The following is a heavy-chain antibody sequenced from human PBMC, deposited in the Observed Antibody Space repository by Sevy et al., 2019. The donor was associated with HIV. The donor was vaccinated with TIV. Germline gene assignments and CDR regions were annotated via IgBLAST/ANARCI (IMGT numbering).Heavy chain of an antibody. Sequence: GGSLRLSCSASGFTFSNYEMMWVRQAPGKGLEWISYISDSGSTRYHADSVKGRFTISRDNAKNALYLQMSSLRAEDTALYYCTRQSSLPYCSSTNCPPAAFDIWGQGTMVTVSS. V-gene: IGHV3-48*03. CDR1: GFTFSNYE. CDR2: ISDSGSTR. J-gene: IGHJ3*02. D-gene: IGHD2-2*01. CDR3: TRQSSLPYCSSTNCPPAAFDI.